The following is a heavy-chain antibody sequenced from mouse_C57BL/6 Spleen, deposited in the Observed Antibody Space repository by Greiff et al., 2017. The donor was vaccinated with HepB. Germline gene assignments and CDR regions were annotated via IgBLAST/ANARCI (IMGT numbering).Heavy chain of an antibody. CDR1: GYTFTSYW. Sequence: VQLQQHGAELVMPGASVKLSCKASGYTFTSYWMHWVKQRPGQGLEWIGEIDPSDSYTNYNQKFKGKSTLTVDKSSSTAYMQLSSLTSEDSAVYYCARYLYYGSPWFAYWGQGTLVTVSA. V-gene: IGHV1-69*01. J-gene: IGHJ3*01. CDR3: ARYLYYGSPWFAY. D-gene: IGHD1-1*01. CDR2: IDPSDSYT.